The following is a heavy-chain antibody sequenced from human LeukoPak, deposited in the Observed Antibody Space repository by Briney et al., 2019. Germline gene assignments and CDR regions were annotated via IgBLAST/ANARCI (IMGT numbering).Heavy chain of an antibody. D-gene: IGHD3-16*02. Sequence: GGSLRLSCAASGFTFRSYAMSWVRQAPGKGLEWVSSISGSGESTFYADSVKGRFTISRDNSNNTLYLQVNSLRAEDTAVYYCAKSLVLRKSRGYWGQGTLVTVSS. V-gene: IGHV3-23*01. J-gene: IGHJ4*02. CDR2: ISGSGEST. CDR3: AKSLVLRKSRGY. CDR1: GFTFRSYA.